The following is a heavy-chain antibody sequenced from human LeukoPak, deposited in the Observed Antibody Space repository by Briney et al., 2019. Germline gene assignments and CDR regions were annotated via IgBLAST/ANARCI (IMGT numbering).Heavy chain of an antibody. CDR3: ARYDYGDCWFDP. V-gene: IGHV4-59*01. J-gene: IGHJ5*02. CDR2: ISDSGST. Sequence: SETLSLTYTVSGGSMNNYYWSWSRQASGKGLEWIGHISDSGSTNYNPSLRSRVTISVDTSKNQFSLKLSSVTAADTALYYCARYDYGDCWFDPWGQGTLVTVSS. CDR1: GGSMNNYY. D-gene: IGHD4-17*01.